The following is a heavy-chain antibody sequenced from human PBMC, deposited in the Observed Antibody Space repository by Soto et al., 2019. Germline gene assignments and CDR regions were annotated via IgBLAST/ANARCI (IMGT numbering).Heavy chain of an antibody. J-gene: IGHJ3*02. Sequence: GGSLRLSCAASGFTCSSYDMSWVRQAPGKGLEWVSTILVGGSTHYPDSVKGRFTISRDNSKNTVFLQMNSLTAGDTAVYYCAKETATGGGAFDICGQGTMVTVS. CDR2: ILVGGST. D-gene: IGHD2-8*02. CDR1: GFTCSSYD. CDR3: AKETATGGGAFDI. V-gene: IGHV3-23*01.